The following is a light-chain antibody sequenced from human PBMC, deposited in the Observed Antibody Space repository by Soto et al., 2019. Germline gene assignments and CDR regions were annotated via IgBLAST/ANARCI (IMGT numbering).Light chain of an antibody. V-gene: IGKV3-15*01. CDR1: QSCSRN. Sequence: EIVMTQSPATLSVSPGERATLSCRASQSCSRNLAWYHQQPGQAPRLLIYGASTRATGIPARFSGSGSGTEFTLTISSLQSEDFAVYHCQQYNNWPPFTFGPGTKVDIK. CDR3: QQYNNWPPFT. CDR2: GAS. J-gene: IGKJ3*01.